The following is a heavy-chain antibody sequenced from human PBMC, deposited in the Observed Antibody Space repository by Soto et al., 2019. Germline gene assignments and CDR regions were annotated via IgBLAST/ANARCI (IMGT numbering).Heavy chain of an antibody. CDR1: GFTFSNYG. CDR3: AKCSRAFWLLRVRWDDAFDI. Sequence: PGGSLRLSCAASGFTFSNYGMHWVRQAPGKGLEWVAVISYDGGNKHYGDSVKGRFTISRDNSKNTLYLQMNSLRPEDTAVYYCAKCSRAFWLLRVRWDDAFDIWGPGTMVTVSS. V-gene: IGHV3-30*18. CDR2: ISYDGGNK. J-gene: IGHJ3*02. D-gene: IGHD1-26*01.